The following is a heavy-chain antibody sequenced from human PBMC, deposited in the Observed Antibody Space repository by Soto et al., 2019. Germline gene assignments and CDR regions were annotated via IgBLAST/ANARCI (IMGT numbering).Heavy chain of an antibody. V-gene: IGHV3-23*01. Sequence: EVQLLESGGGLVQPGGSLRLSCAASGFTFSSFAMTWVRQAQGKGLEWVSSLTGSGDRTYYADSVKGRFTISRDNSMTTLYLQMNSLRADDTALYYCAKGTAVATGDMAYWGQGTLVTVSS. D-gene: IGHD5-12*01. CDR2: LTGSGDRT. CDR3: AKGTAVATGDMAY. J-gene: IGHJ4*02. CDR1: GFTFSSFA.